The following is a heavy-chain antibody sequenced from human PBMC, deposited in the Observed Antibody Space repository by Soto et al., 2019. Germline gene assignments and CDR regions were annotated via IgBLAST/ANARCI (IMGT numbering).Heavy chain of an antibody. CDR3: TTVPGTYDFWSGYWYYFDY. D-gene: IGHD3-3*01. CDR1: GFTFIKAW. Sequence: PGGSLRLSCAASGFTFIKAWMTWVRQAPGKGLEWVGRIKSKTDGGTTEYAAPVKGRFTISRDDSKNTLYLQMNSLKTEDTAVYFCTTVPGTYDFWSGYWYYFDYWGQGTLVPVSS. CDR2: IKSKTDGGTT. V-gene: IGHV3-15*01. J-gene: IGHJ4*02.